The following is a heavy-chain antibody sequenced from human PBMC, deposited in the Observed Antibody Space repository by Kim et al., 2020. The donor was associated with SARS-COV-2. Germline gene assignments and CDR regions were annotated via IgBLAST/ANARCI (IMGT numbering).Heavy chain of an antibody. J-gene: IGHJ4*02. V-gene: IGHV4-39*01. CDR3: ARLRYRGQWLDELDY. Sequence: PSLKSRVPISVDTSKNQCSLKLSSVTAADTAVYYCARLRYRGQWLDELDYWGQGTLVTVSS. D-gene: IGHD6-19*01.